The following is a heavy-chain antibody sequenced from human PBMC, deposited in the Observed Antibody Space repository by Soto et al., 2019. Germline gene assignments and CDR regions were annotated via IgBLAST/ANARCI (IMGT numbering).Heavy chain of an antibody. CDR2: IIPIFGTA. V-gene: IGHV1-69*12. CDR1: GGTFSSYA. CDR3: ARCPSGYYDSRPSCAFDI. J-gene: IGHJ3*02. Sequence: QVQLVQSGAEVKKPGSSVKVSCKASGGTFSSYAISWVRQAPGQGLEWMGGIIPIFGTANYAQKFQGRVTITADESTSTAYMELSSLRSEDTAVYYCARCPSGYYDSRPSCAFDIWGQGTMVTVSS. D-gene: IGHD3-22*01.